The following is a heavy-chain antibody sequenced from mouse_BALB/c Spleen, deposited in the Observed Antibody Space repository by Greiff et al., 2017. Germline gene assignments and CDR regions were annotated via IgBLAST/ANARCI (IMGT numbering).Heavy chain of an antibody. V-gene: IGHV2-9-2*01. CDR1: GFSLTSYD. CDR2: IWTGGGT. J-gene: IGHJ3*01. CDR3: VRDGGLLRVFAY. D-gene: IGHD2-3*01. Sequence: QVQLKESGPGLVAPSQSLSITCTVSGFSLTSYDISWIRQPPGKGLEWLGVIWTGGGTNYNSAFMSRLSISKDNSKSQVFLKMNSLQTDDTAIYYCVRDGGLLRVFAYWGQGTLVTVSA.